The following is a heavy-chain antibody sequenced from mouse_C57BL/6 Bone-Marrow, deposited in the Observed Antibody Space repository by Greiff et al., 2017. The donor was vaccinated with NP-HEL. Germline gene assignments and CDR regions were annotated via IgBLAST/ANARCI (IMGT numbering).Heavy chain of an antibody. CDR2: IYWDDDK. Sequence: QVTLKVCGPGILQSSQTLSLTCSFSGFSLSTSGMGVSWIRQPSGKGLEWLAHIYWDDDKRYNPSLKSRLTISKDTSRNQVFLKITSVDTADTATYHCARRNFYDYGWYFDVWGTGTTVTVSS. CDR3: ARRNFYDYGWYFDV. J-gene: IGHJ1*03. CDR1: GFSLSTSGMG. D-gene: IGHD2-4*01. V-gene: IGHV8-12*01.